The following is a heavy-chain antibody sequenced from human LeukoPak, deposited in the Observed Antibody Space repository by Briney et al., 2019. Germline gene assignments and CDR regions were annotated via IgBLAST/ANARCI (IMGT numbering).Heavy chain of an antibody. J-gene: IGHJ5*02. V-gene: IGHV3-74*01. CDR3: ARDKWDYYGSGNNWFDP. CDR1: GFTFSDYY. D-gene: IGHD3-10*01. CDR2: INSDGSST. Sequence: GGSLRLSCAASGFTFSDYYMSWIRQAPGKGLVWVSRINSDGSSTIYADSVNGRFTISRDNAKNTLYLQMNSLRAEDTAVYYCARDKWDYYGSGNNWFDPWGQGTLVTVSS.